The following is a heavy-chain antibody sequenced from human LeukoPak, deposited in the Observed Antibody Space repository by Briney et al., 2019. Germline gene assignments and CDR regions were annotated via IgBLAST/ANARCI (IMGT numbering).Heavy chain of an antibody. CDR1: GGSFSGYY. J-gene: IGHJ4*02. CDR3: ARHITTTYYDFWSGYYHPPYFDY. V-gene: IGHV4-34*01. D-gene: IGHD3-3*01. CDR2: INHSGST. Sequence: SETLSLTCAVYGGSFSGYYWSWIRQPPGKGLEWIGEINHSGSTYYNPSLKSRVTISVDTSKNQFSLKLSSVTAADTAVYYCARHITTTYYDFWSGYYHPPYFDYWGQGTLVTVSS.